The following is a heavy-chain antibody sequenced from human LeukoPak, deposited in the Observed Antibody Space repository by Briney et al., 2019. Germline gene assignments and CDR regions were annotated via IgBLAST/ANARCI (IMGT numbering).Heavy chain of an antibody. CDR2: INHSGST. Sequence: PSETLSLTCAVYGGSFSGYYWSWIRQPPGKGLEWIGEINHSGSTNYNPSLKSRVTISVDTSKNQFSLKLSPVTAADTAVYYCARLTRTMSLGIDYWGQGTLVTVSS. J-gene: IGHJ4*02. CDR1: GGSFSGYY. D-gene: IGHD3-10*02. CDR3: ARLTRTMSLGIDY. V-gene: IGHV4-34*01.